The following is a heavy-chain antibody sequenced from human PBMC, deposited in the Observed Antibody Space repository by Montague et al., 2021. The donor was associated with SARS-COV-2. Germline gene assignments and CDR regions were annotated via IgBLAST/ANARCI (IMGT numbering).Heavy chain of an antibody. CDR2: IYYSGST. Sequence: SETLSLNCTVSGGSISSYYWSWIRQPPGKGLEWIGYIYYSGSTNYNPSLKSRVTISVDTSKNQFSLKLSSVTAADTAVYYCARVFPRWLQFDPYFDYWGQGTLVTVSS. V-gene: IGHV4-59*01. D-gene: IGHD5-24*01. J-gene: IGHJ4*02. CDR1: GGSISSYY. CDR3: ARVFPRWLQFDPYFDY.